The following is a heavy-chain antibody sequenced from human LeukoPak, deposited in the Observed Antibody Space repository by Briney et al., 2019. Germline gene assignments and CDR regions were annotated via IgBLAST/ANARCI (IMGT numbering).Heavy chain of an antibody. J-gene: IGHJ5*02. CDR3: ARGRLATWPQHWFDP. CDR1: GGSFSDYH. D-gene: IGHD3-9*01. CDR2: IYYSGST. V-gene: IGHV4-59*01. Sequence: SETLSLTCAVYGGSFSDYHWTWIRQPPGKGLEWIGYIYYSGSTNYNPSLKSRVTISVDTSKNQFSLKLSSVTAADTAVYYCARGRLATWPQHWFDPWGQGTLVTVSS.